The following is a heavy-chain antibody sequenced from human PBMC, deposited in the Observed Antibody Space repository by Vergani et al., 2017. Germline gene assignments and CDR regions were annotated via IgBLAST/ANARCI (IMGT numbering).Heavy chain of an antibody. CDR3: ARGYCSSTSCFVAYYFDY. V-gene: IGHV3-9*01. CDR2: ISWNSGSI. CDR1: GFTFDDYA. D-gene: IGHD2-2*01. Sequence: EVQLVESGGGLVQPGRSLRLSCAASGFTFDDYAMHWVRQAPGKGLEWVSGISWNSGSIGYADSVKGRVTISRDNAKNSRYLQINSLRAEDTAVYYCARGYCSSTSCFVAYYFDYWGQGTLVTVSS. J-gene: IGHJ4*02.